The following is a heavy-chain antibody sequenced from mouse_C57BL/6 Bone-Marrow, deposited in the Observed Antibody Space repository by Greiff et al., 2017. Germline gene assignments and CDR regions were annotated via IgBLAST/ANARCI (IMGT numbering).Heavy chain of an antibody. D-gene: IGHD2-1*01. CDR3: ARMEGNYGYWYFDV. Sequence: QVTLKVSGPGILQPSQTLSLTCSFSGFSLSTFGMGVGWIRQPSGKGLEWLAHIWWDDAKYYNPALKSRRTISKDTSKNQVFLKIANVDTADTATYYCARMEGNYGYWYFDVWGTGTTVTVSS. V-gene: IGHV8-8*01. CDR2: IWWDDAK. J-gene: IGHJ1*03. CDR1: GFSLSTFGMG.